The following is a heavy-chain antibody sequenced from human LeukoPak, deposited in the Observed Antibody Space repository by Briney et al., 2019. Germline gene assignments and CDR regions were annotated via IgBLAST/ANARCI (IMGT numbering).Heavy chain of an antibody. J-gene: IGHJ2*01. Sequence: SETLSLTCTVSGGSISSSSYYWGWIRQPPGKGLEWIGSIYYSGSTYYNPSLKSRVTISVDTSKNQFSLKLSSVTAADTAVYYCARGNWIAAAGCWYFDLWGRGTLVTVSS. V-gene: IGHV4-39*07. CDR1: GGSISSSSYY. D-gene: IGHD6-13*01. CDR2: IYYSGST. CDR3: ARGNWIAAAGCWYFDL.